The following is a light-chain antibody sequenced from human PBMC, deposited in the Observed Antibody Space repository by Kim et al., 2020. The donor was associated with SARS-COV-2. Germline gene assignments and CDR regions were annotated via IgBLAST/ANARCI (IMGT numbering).Light chain of an antibody. CDR2: QDS. J-gene: IGLJ2*01. V-gene: IGLV3-1*01. CDR3: QAWDSSTVV. CDR1: RLGDKY. Sequence: VSPGQTARITCSGDRLGDKYACCYQQKPGQSPVLVIYQDSKRPSGIPERFAGSNSGNTASLTIGGTQAMDEADYYCQAWDSSTVVFGGGTQLTVL.